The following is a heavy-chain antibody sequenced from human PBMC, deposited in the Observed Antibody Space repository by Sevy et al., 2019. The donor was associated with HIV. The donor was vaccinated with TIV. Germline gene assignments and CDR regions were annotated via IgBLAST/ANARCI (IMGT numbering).Heavy chain of an antibody. CDR2: ISSSSSYI. V-gene: IGHV3-21*01. CDR3: AREGGHVNIFGVVPRDAMDV. J-gene: IGHJ6*02. Sequence: GGSLRLSCAASGFTFSPYSMNWVRQAPGKGLEWVSSISSSSSYIYYADSVKGRFIISRDKAKNSLYLRMISLRAVDTAVYYCAREGGHVNIFGVVPRDAMDVWGQGTTVTVSS. CDR1: GFTFSPYS. D-gene: IGHD3-3*02.